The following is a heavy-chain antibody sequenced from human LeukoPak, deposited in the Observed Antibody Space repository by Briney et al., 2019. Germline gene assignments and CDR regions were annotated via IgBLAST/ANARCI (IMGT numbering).Heavy chain of an antibody. CDR2: INHSGST. CDR3: ARAKTSPRGYSYGYMY. J-gene: IGHJ4*02. D-gene: IGHD5-18*01. CDR1: GGSFSGYY. V-gene: IGHV4-34*01. Sequence: PSETLSLTCAVYGGSFSGYYWSWIRQPPGKGLEWFGEINHSGSTNYNPSLKSRVTISVDTSKNQFSLKLSSVTAADTAVYYCARAKTSPRGYSYGYMYWGQGTLVTVSS.